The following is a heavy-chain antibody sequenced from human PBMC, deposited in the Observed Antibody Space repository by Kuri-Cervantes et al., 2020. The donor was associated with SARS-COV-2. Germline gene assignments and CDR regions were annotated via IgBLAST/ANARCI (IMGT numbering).Heavy chain of an antibody. CDR3: ARHPPEYYSLYYFDY. CDR2: IYYSGST. D-gene: IGHD3-10*01. V-gene: IGHV4-39*01. CDR1: GFSFSSYG. Sequence: GSLRLSCAASGFSFSSYGMSWIRQPPGKGLEWIGSIYYSGSTYYNPSLKSRVTISVDTSKNQFSLKLSSVTAADTAVYYCARHPPEYYSLYYFDYWGQGTLVTVSS. J-gene: IGHJ4*02.